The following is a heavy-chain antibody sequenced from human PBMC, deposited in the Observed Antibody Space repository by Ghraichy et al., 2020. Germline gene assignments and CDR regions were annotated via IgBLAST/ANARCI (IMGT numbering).Heavy chain of an antibody. CDR2: IYTSGST. CDR3: ARGPSSSWLPYYYYMDV. Sequence: SETLSLTCTVSGGSISSYYWSWIRQPAGKGLEWIGRIYTSGSTNYNPSLKSRVTMSVDTSKNQFSLKLSSVTAADTAVYYCARGPSSSWLPYYYYMDVWGKGTTVTVSS. J-gene: IGHJ6*03. V-gene: IGHV4-4*07. D-gene: IGHD6-13*01. CDR1: GGSISSYY.